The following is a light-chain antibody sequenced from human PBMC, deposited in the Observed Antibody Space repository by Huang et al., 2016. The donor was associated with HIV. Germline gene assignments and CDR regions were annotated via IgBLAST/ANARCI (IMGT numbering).Light chain of an antibody. Sequence: EIVMTQSPDTLSVSPGERATLSCRASQSVRDKLAWYQQKPGQAPRLLRHATSTRAAGVPARVSGSGSGTEFTLTISSLQSEDCGVYYCQQYESWPPLTFGGGTKVEIK. CDR3: QQYESWPPLT. V-gene: IGKV3-15*01. CDR1: QSVRDK. J-gene: IGKJ4*01. CDR2: ATS.